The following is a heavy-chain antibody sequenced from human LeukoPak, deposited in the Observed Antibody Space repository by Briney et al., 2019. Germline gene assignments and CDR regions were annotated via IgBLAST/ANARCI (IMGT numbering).Heavy chain of an antibody. CDR1: GYTFTSKG. V-gene: IGHV1-18*01. Sequence: GASVKVSCKASGYTFTSKGISWVRQAPGQGLEWMGWISGNNGNTNYAHKLQGRVTMTTDTSTSTAYMDLRSLRSDDTAVYYCARGSSYGFSMGYWGQGTLVTVSS. CDR2: ISGNNGNT. CDR3: ARGSSYGFSMGY. J-gene: IGHJ4*02. D-gene: IGHD5-18*01.